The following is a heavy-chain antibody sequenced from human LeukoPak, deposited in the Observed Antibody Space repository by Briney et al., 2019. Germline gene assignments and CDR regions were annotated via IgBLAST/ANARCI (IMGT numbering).Heavy chain of an antibody. Sequence: ASVKVSCKASGYTFTGYYIHWVRQAPGQGLEWLGWINPNSGATKYAQQFQGRVAMTSDTSISTAHMELSSLTSDDTAVYHCARDVGGSGSRFDPWGQGTLVTVSS. CDR3: ARDVGGSGSRFDP. CDR2: INPNSGAT. CDR1: GYTFTGYY. J-gene: IGHJ5*02. D-gene: IGHD3-10*01. V-gene: IGHV1-2*02.